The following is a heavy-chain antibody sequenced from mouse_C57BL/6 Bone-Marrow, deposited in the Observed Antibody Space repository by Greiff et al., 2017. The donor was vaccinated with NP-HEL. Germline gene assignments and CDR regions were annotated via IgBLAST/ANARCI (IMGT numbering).Heavy chain of an antibody. CDR2: IYPRSGNT. D-gene: IGHD2-12*01. CDR3: ARDCYDDAEGLGYFDY. V-gene: IGHV1-81*01. J-gene: IGHJ2*01. Sequence: QVQLQQSGAELARPGASVKLSCKASGYTFTSYGISWVKQRTGQGLEWIGEIYPRSGNTYYNEKFKGKATLTADKSSSTAYMELRSLTSEDSAVYFCARDCYDDAEGLGYFDYWGQGTTLTVSS. CDR1: GYTFTSYG.